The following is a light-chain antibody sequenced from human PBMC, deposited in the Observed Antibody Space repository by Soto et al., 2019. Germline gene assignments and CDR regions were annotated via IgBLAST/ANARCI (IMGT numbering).Light chain of an antibody. CDR1: QSVSSNY. CDR2: GIS. Sequence: EIVLTQSPATLSLSPGERATLSCGASQSVSSNYFALYQQRPGQAPRLLIYGISSRATGIPDRFSGSGSGTDFTLTISRLEPEDFAVYYCEQYGSSPRTFGQGTKVDIK. J-gene: IGKJ1*01. V-gene: IGKV3-20*01. CDR3: EQYGSSPRT.